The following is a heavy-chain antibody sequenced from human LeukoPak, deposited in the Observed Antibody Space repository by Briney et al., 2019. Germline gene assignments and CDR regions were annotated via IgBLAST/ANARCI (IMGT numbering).Heavy chain of an antibody. D-gene: IGHD4-17*01. CDR2: ISYDGSNK. CDR3: AREVQTTVTVGGMDV. CDR1: GFTFSSYA. J-gene: IGHJ6*02. Sequence: GGSLRLSCAASGFTFSSYAMHWVRQAPGKGLEWAAVISYDGSNKYYADPVKGRFTISRDDSKNTLYLQMNSLRAEDTAVYYCAREVQTTVTVGGMDVWGQGTTVTVSS. V-gene: IGHV3-30*04.